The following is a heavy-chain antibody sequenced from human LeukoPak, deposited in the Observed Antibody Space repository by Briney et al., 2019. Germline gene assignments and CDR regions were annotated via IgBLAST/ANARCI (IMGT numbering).Heavy chain of an antibody. V-gene: IGHV3-23*01. Sequence: PGGSLRLSCAVSGFTFSNYAMSWVRQAPGKGLERVSGVSGSGRTTVYADSVKGRFTISRDNSKSMIFLEMNSLGAEDTAVYYCAKDLLHGSGSYSWGVFDYWGQGALVTVSS. CDR1: GFTFSNYA. CDR3: AKDLLHGSGSYSWGVFDY. D-gene: IGHD3-10*01. CDR2: VSGSGRTT. J-gene: IGHJ4*02.